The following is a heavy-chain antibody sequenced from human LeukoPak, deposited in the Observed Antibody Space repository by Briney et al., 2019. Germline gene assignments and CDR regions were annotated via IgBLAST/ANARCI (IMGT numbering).Heavy chain of an antibody. CDR1: GFTFSSHW. V-gene: IGHV3-7*01. J-gene: IGHJ5*02. CDR3: ARDGGGWENWFDP. CDR2: IKEDGSEK. Sequence: GGSLRLSCVASGFTFSSHWINWVRQAPGKGLEWVANIKEDGSEKYYVDSVKGRLTISRDNAKNSLYLQMNSLRVEDTAVYYYARDGGGWENWFDPWGQGTLVTVSS. D-gene: IGHD3-16*01.